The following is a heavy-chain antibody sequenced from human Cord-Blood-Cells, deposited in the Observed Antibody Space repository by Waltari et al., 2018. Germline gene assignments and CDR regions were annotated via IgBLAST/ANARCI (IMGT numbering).Heavy chain of an antibody. CDR3: ARDSGLLGYCSSTSCYNDY. D-gene: IGHD2-2*02. CDR1: FTFSSYW. V-gene: IGHV3-7*01. CDR2: IKQDGSEK. J-gene: IGHJ4*02. Sequence: FTFSSYWMSWVRQAPGKGLEWVANIKQDGSEKYYVDSVKGRFTISRDNAKNSLYLQMNSLRAEDTAVYYCARDSGLLGYCSSTSCYNDYWGQGTLVTVSS.